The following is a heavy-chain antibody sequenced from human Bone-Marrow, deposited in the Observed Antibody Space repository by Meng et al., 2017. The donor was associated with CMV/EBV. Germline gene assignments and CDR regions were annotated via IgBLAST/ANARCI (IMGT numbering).Heavy chain of an antibody. V-gene: IGHV4-38-2*02. D-gene: IGHD1-26*01. CDR2: IYHSGST. CDR1: GYSISSGYY. Sequence: SETLSLTCTVSGYSISSGYYWGWIRQHPGKGLEWIGSIYHSGSTYYNPSLKSRVTISVDTSKNQFSLKLSSVTAADTAVYYCARTGESGSYYDAFDIWGQGTMVTVSS. CDR3: ARTGESGSYYDAFDI. J-gene: IGHJ3*02.